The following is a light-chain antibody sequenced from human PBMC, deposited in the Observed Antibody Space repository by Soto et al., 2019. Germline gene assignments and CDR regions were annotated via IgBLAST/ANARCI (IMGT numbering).Light chain of an antibody. Sequence: QSALTQPASVSGSPGQSITISCTGTSSDVGSYNLVSWYQQHPGKAPKLMIYEGSKRPSGVSNRFSGSKSGNTASLTISGLQAEDEADYYCCSYAAFGVFATGTKLTVL. V-gene: IGLV2-23*01. CDR2: EGS. J-gene: IGLJ1*01. CDR3: CSYAAFGV. CDR1: SSDVGSYNL.